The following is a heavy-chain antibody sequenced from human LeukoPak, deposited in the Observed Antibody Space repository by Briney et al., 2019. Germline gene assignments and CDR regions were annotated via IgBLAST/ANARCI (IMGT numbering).Heavy chain of an antibody. D-gene: IGHD4-17*01. J-gene: IGHJ4*02. CDR1: GYTLTELS. Sequence: GASVKVSCKVSGYTLTELSMHWVRQAPGKGLEWMGGFDPEDGETIYAQKFQGRVTMTEDTSTDTAYMELSSLRSEDTAVYYCASAGTSYGDQFFDYWGQGTLVTVSS. CDR3: ASAGTSYGDQFFDY. V-gene: IGHV1-24*01. CDR2: FDPEDGET.